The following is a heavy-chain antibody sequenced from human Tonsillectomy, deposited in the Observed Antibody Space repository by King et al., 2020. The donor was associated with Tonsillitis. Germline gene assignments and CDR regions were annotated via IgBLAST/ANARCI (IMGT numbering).Heavy chain of an antibody. V-gene: IGHV1-24*01. CDR3: RVTDYFYKYMDV. J-gene: IGHJ6*03. CDR2: SDPEDGET. Sequence: VQLVESGAELKKAGASVKVSCKVSGYTLTELSMHWVRHAPGKGLEWMGGSDPEDGETLYAQKFQGSVTMTEDTPTDTAYMELSSLRSEATAVYYWRVTDYFYKYMDVWGTGTTVTVSS. CDR1: GYTLTELS.